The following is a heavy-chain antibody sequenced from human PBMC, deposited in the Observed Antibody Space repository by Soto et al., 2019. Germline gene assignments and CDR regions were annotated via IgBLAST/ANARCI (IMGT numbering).Heavy chain of an antibody. Sequence: GASVKVSCKASGGTFSSYAISWVRQAPGQGLEWMGRIIPIFGTANYAQKFQGRVTITADESTSTAYMELSSLISDATSLYSCAIPAPFAYWGQGTLVTVSS. CDR2: IIPIFGTA. CDR1: GGTFSSYA. CDR3: AIPAPFAY. V-gene: IGHV1-69*13. D-gene: IGHD2-2*01. J-gene: IGHJ4*02.